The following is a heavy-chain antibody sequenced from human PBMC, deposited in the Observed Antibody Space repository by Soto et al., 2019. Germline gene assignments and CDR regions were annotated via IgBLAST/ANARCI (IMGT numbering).Heavy chain of an antibody. Sequence: SETLSLTCAVYGGSFSGYYWSWIRQPPGKGLEWIGEINHSGSTNYNPSLKSRVTISVDTSKNQFSLKLSSVTAADTAVYYCVRNDYGDYVPTMTYYYYGMDVWGQGTTVTVSS. CDR3: VRNDYGDYVPTMTYYYYGMDV. CDR1: GGSFSGYY. CDR2: INHSGST. J-gene: IGHJ6*02. V-gene: IGHV4-34*01. D-gene: IGHD4-17*01.